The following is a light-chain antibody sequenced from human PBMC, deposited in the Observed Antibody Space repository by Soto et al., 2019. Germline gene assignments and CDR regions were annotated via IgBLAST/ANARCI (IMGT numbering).Light chain of an antibody. CDR3: SSDTDSSARV. J-gene: IGLJ3*02. CDR2: DVN. CDR1: NSDIGSYNY. Sequence: QSALTQPASVSGSPGQSITISCAGTNSDIGSYNYVSWYQHFPGKAPRLVIYDVNNRPSGVPNRFSGSKSGNTASLTISGLQAEDEADYYCSSDTDSSARVFGGGTKLTVL. V-gene: IGLV2-14*03.